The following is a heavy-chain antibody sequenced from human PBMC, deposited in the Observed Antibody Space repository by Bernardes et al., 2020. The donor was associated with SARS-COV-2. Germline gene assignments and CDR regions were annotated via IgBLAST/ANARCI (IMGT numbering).Heavy chain of an antibody. D-gene: IGHD2-8*01. J-gene: IGHJ4*02. CDR2: LKSKTDGGTE. CDR3: TTSRAWSPGY. Sequence: GGSLRLSCAASGFSFSNAWLSWVRQAPGKGLEWLGRLKSKTDGGTEDYAPPVKGRFIISRDDSKNTLYLQMNGLKTEDTAVYYCTTSRAWSPGYWGQGTLVTISS. V-gene: IGHV3-15*01. CDR1: GFSFSNAW.